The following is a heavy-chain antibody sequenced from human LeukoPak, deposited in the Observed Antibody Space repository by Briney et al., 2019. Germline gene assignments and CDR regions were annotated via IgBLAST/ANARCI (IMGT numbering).Heavy chain of an antibody. CDR2: IKQDGSEK. Sequence: PGGSLRLSCAASGFTFSSYWTNWVRQAPGKGLEWVANIKQDGSEKYYVDSVKGRFTISKDNAKKSLYLQMNSLRAEDMAVYYCAKGGAYCYGDCHPVHWGQGTLVTVSA. D-gene: IGHD2-21*02. V-gene: IGHV3-7*05. J-gene: IGHJ4*02. CDR3: AKGGAYCYGDCHPVH. CDR1: GFTFSSYW.